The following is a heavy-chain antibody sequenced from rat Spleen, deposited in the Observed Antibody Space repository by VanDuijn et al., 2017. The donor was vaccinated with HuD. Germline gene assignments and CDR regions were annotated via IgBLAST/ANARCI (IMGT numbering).Heavy chain of an antibody. D-gene: IGHD2-1*01. CDR1: GFTFSDYY. Sequence: EVQLVESGGGLVQPGRSLKLSCAASGFTFSDYYMAWVRQAPTKGLEWVASISTGGGNTYYRDSVKGRFTISRDNAKNTVDMQLSSLRSEDTAMYFCAREREYLRHFDYWGQGVMVTVSS. J-gene: IGHJ2*01. CDR3: AREREYLRHFDY. CDR2: ISTGGGNT. V-gene: IGHV5-25*01.